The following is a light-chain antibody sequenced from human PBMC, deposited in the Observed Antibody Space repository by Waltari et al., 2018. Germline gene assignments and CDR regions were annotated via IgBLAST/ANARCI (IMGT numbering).Light chain of an antibody. CDR2: RNK. CDR1: NSNIVNNY. Sequence: QSALTQPPSASGTPGQWVTISCSGSNSNIVNNYVYWYQHLPGTAPKLLIDRNKQRPSGVPDRFSASTSGASASLAISGRRPEDEAHYYCAAWDDSLSGWVFGGGTKLTVL. J-gene: IGLJ3*02. V-gene: IGLV1-47*01. CDR3: AAWDDSLSGWV.